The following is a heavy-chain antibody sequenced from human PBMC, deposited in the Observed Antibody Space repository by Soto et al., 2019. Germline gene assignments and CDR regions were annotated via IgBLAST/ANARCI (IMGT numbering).Heavy chain of an antibody. J-gene: IGHJ4*02. D-gene: IGHD2-15*01. CDR1: GFSFSSYG. Sequence: QVQLVESGGGVVQPGRSLRLSCAASGFSFSSYGMHWVRQAPGKGLEWVAVIWYDGSNKYYADSVKGRFTISRDNSKNTLYLQMNSLRAEDTAVYYCARDVEGLPHSWGQGTLVTVSS. CDR3: ARDVEGLPHS. V-gene: IGHV3-33*01. CDR2: IWYDGSNK.